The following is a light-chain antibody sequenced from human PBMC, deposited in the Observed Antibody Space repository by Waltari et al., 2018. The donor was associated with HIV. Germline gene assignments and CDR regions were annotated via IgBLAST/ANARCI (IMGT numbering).Light chain of an antibody. Sequence: DIQMTQSPSTLSASVGDRVTITCRASQSINSWLALYQQKPGKAPNLLIYKASTLERGVPSRFSGSGSGTEFTLTISSLQSDDSATYFCQQYHIYSTFGQGTKVEIK. CDR3: QQYHIYST. CDR1: QSINSW. J-gene: IGKJ1*01. CDR2: KAS. V-gene: IGKV1-5*03.